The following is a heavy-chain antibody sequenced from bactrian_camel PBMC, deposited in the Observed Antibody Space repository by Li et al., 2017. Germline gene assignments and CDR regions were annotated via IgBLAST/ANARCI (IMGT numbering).Heavy chain of an antibody. CDR1: GNAFFQCT. V-gene: IGHV3S53*01. J-gene: IGHJ6*01. CDR3: ANHLGFWSTYYFSY. D-gene: IGHD7*01. CDR2: VNGDGSK. Sequence: HVQLVESGGGSVQAGGSLRLSCSASGNAFFQCTMGWYRQAPGRERELVSTVNGDGSKSYDDSVKGRFAVSRENGKSTVYLELKSLKAEDTAMYYCANHLGFWSTYYFSYWGQGTQVTVS.